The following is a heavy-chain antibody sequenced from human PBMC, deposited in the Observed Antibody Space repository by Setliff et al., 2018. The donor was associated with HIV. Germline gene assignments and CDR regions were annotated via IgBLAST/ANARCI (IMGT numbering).Heavy chain of an antibody. V-gene: IGHV3-49*04. CDR2: IRTEAYGGTT. Sequence: PGGSLRLSCLGSGFSFRDYGMNWVRQAPGKGLEWLSFIRTEAYGGTTEYAASVKGRFTISRDDSKSIAYLQMNSLKTEDTAVYYCTRGNWVTRDHTFDIWGQGTMVTVSS. D-gene: IGHD4-17*01. CDR3: TRGNWVTRDHTFDI. CDR1: GFSFRDYG. J-gene: IGHJ3*02.